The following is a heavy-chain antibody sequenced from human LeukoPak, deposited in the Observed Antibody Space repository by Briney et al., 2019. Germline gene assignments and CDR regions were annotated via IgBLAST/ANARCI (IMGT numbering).Heavy chain of an antibody. V-gene: IGHV3-30*18. CDR2: ISYAGSNK. Sequence: PGRSLRLSCAASGFTFSSYGMHWVRQAPGKGLEWVAVISYAGSNKYYADSVKGRFTISRDNSKNTLYLQMNSLRAEDTAVYYCAKSAVAATAGFDYWGQGTLVTVSS. CDR3: AKSAVAATAGFDY. D-gene: IGHD6-19*01. J-gene: IGHJ4*02. CDR1: GFTFSSYG.